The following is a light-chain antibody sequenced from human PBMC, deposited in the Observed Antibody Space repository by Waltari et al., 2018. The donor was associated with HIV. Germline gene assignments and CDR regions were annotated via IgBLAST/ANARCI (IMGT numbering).Light chain of an antibody. J-gene: IGLJ2*01. Sequence: SYVLTQPPSVSVAPGKTARITCGGTNIGSKSEHWYQQKPGQAPLLVIYYDSARPSGIPARFSGSHSGYTATLTISRVEAGDEADYYCQVWDSSSDHVVFGGGTNLTVL. CDR1: NIGSKS. V-gene: IGLV3-21*04. CDR3: QVWDSSSDHVV. CDR2: YDS.